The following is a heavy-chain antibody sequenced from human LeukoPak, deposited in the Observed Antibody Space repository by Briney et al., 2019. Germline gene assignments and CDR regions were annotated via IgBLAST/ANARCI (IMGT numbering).Heavy chain of an antibody. CDR1: GFTFGGFS. CDR3: ARDPGRSGGSCYSDY. D-gene: IGHD2-15*01. V-gene: IGHV3-21*01. CDR2: ISSSGSGTYI. J-gene: IGHJ4*02. Sequence: PGGSLRLSCAASGFTFGGFSMTWVRQAPGKGLEWVSTISSSGSGTYIYYADSVKGRFTISRDNAKNSLYLQMNSLRAEDTAVYYCARDPGRSGGSCYSDYWGQGTLVTVSS.